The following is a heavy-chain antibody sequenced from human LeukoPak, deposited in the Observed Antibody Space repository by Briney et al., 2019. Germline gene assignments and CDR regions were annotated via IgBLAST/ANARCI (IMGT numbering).Heavy chain of an antibody. D-gene: IGHD3-10*01. CDR3: TTAPYYYGSGSLSPDY. CDR2: IKSKTDGGTT. Sequence: GGSLRLSCAASGFTFSNAWMSWVRQAPGKGLEWVGRIKSKTDGGTTDYAAPVKGRFTISRDDSKNTLYLQMNSLKTEDTAVYYCTTAPYYYGSGSLSPDYWGQGTLVTVSS. CDR1: GFTFSNAW. V-gene: IGHV3-15*01. J-gene: IGHJ4*02.